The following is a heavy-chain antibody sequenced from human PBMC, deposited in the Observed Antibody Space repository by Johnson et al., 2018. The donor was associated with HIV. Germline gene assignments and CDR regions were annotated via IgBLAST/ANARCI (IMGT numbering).Heavy chain of an antibody. Sequence: VQLVESGGGVVQPRGSLRLSCAASGFTFSNHYTSWVRQAPGKGLEWVSYSSGNSGYTNYADSVKGRFTISRENAKNSLYLQMNSLRAGDTAVYYCARDRSKGGAFDIWGQGTMVTVSS. CDR3: ARDRSKGGAFDI. J-gene: IGHJ3*02. CDR2: SSGNSGYT. D-gene: IGHD3-16*02. CDR1: GFTFSNHY. V-gene: IGHV3/OR16-9*01.